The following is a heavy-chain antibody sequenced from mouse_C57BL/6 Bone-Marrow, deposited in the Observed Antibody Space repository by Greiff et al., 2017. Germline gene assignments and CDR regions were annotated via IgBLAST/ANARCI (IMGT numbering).Heavy chain of an antibody. CDR3: ASYYYGSSWYYFDY. Sequence: DVQLQQSGPELVKPGASVKISCKASGYTFTDYYMNWVKQSHGKSLEWIGDINPNNGGTSYNQKFKGKATLTVDKSSSTAYMELRSLTSEDSAVYYCASYYYGSSWYYFDYWGQGTTLTVSS. CDR2: INPNNGGT. J-gene: IGHJ2*01. V-gene: IGHV1-26*01. CDR1: GYTFTDYY. D-gene: IGHD1-1*01.